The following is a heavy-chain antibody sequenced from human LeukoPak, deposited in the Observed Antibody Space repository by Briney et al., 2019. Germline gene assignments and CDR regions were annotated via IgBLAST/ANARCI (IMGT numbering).Heavy chain of an antibody. D-gene: IGHD2-21*02. CDR2: ISSGSTYI. CDR3: ARDISAYCGGDWPPGY. J-gene: IGHJ4*02. V-gene: IGHV3-21*01. Sequence: GGSLRLSCAASGFTFSSNGMNWVRQAPGKGLEWVSSISSGSTYIYYTDSVKGRFTISRDNAKNSLYLQMTSLRAEDTAVYYCARDISAYCGGDWPPGYWGQGTLVTVSS. CDR1: GFTFSSNG.